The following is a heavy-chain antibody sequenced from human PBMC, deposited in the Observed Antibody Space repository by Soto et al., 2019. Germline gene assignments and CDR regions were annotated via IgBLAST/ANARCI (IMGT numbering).Heavy chain of an antibody. D-gene: IGHD5-18*01. CDR1: GYTFTSYD. CDR3: ARRIRYYGGMDV. Sequence: QVQLVQSGAEVKKPGASVKVSCKASGYTFTSYDINWVRQATGQGLEWMGWMNPNSGNPGYAQKFQGRVTMTRNTSISTAYMELSSLRSEDTAVYYCARRIRYYGGMDVWGQGTTVTVSS. CDR2: MNPNSGNP. J-gene: IGHJ6*02. V-gene: IGHV1-8*01.